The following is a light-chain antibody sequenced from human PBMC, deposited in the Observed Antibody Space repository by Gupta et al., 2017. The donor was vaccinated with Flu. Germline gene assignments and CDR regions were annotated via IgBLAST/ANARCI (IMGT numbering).Light chain of an antibody. V-gene: IGKV3-20*01. CDR2: GAS. Sequence: GPRPLSPGERAPLPCRASQGVCSSFVAWYQQKPGQAPRRLIYGASSRATGIPARFSGSGSGTDCTLTISRLEPEDFAVYYCQQYGSSPRTFGQGTKLEIK. CDR1: QGVCSSF. J-gene: IGKJ2*01. CDR3: QQYGSSPRT.